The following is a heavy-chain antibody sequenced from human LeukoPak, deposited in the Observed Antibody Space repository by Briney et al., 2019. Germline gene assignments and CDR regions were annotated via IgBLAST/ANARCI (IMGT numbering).Heavy chain of an antibody. V-gene: IGHV3-48*01. CDR3: ARQVTTYDF. J-gene: IGHJ4*02. Sequence: GGSLRLPCAASGFTFSSDSMNWVRQAPGKGPEWVSYISSSYITHYADSVKGRFTISRDNAKNSLYLQMNSLRAEDTAVYYCARQVTTYDFWGQGTLVTVSS. D-gene: IGHD4-17*01. CDR2: ISSSYIT. CDR1: GFTFSSDS.